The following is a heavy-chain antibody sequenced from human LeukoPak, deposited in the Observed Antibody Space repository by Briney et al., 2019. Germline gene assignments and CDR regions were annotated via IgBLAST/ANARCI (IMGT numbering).Heavy chain of an antibody. J-gene: IGHJ4*02. CDR2: GGTT. V-gene: IGHV3-15*01. Sequence: GGTTDYAAPVKGRFTISRDDSKNTLYLQMDSLNSEDSAVYYCTTEYYYDSSGSLFYFDYWGQGSLVTVSS. CDR3: TTEYYYDSSGSLFYFDY. D-gene: IGHD3-22*01.